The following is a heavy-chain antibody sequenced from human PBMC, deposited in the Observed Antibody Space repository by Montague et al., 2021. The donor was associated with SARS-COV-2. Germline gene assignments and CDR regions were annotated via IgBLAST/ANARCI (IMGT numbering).Heavy chain of an antibody. CDR2: INWTGGST. J-gene: IGHJ4*02. V-gene: IGHV3-20*04. D-gene: IGHD3-10*01. CDR3: ARDVEGFGELQVDY. Sequence: SLRLSCAASGFTFDDYGMSWVRQAPGKGLEWVSGINWTGGSTGYAASVKGRFTISRDNAKNSLYLQMNSLRAEDTALDYCARDVEGFGELQVDYWGQGTLVTVSS. CDR1: GFTFDDYG.